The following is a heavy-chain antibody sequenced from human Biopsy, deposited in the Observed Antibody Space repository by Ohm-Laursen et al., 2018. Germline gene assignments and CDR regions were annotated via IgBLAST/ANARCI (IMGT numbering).Heavy chain of an antibody. CDR3: ARQVDFWSGYVDY. J-gene: IGHJ4*02. CDR2: IYYSGNT. Sequence: SDTLSLTCTVSGGSISDSTYHWGWIRQSPGKGLEWIGYIYYSGNTDYSPSLKSRVTISVDTSNNQFSLKLRFVTAADTAVYYCARQVDFWSGYVDYWGQGTLVAVSS. D-gene: IGHD3-3*01. V-gene: IGHV4-39*01. CDR1: GGSISDSTYH.